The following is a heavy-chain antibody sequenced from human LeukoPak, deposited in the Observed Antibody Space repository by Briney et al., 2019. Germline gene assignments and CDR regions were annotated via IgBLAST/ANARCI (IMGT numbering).Heavy chain of an antibody. CDR1: GFTFSNYW. CDR3: ARSSYYSSWTINNFYLYMDA. CDR2: IREDGSEK. J-gene: IGHJ6*03. D-gene: IGHD2-2*01. Sequence: SGGSLRLSCAASGFTFSNYWMTWVRQAPGKGLEWVANIREDGSEKYYVDFVRGRFLISRDNAKNSVDLQMNSLRTEDTAVYYCARSSYYSSWTINNFYLYMDAWGTGNTVTVSS. V-gene: IGHV3-7*01.